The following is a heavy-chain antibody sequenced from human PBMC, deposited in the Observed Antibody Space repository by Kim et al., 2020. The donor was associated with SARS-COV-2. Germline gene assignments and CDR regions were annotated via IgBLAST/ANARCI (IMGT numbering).Heavy chain of an antibody. V-gene: IGHV3-23*01. Sequence: GGSLRLSCAASGFTFSSYAMSWVRQAPGKGLEWVSAISGSGGSTYYADSVKGRFTISRDNSKNTLYLQMNSLRAEDTAVYYCAKDEGPGYSSGWYEVSSVFDYWGQGTLVTVSS. CDR3: AKDEGPGYSSGWYEVSSVFDY. CDR2: ISGSGGST. D-gene: IGHD6-19*01. CDR1: GFTFSSYA. J-gene: IGHJ4*02.